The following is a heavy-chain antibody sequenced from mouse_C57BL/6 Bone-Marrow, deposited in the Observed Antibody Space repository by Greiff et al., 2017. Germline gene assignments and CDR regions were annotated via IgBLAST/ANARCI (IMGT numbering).Heavy chain of an antibody. CDR3: RWLLYAMDY. D-gene: IGHD2-3*01. CDR2: IDPEDGDT. V-gene: IGHV14-1*01. Sequence: EVQLQQPGAELVRPGASVKLSCTASGFTFNDYYMHWVKQRPEQGLEWIGRIDPEDGDTEYAPKFQGKATMTADTSSNTAYLQLSSLTSEDTAVYYCRWLLYAMDYWGRGTSVTVTA. CDR1: GFTFNDYY. J-gene: IGHJ4*01.